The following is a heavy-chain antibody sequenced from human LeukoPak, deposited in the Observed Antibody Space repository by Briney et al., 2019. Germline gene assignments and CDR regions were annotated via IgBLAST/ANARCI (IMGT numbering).Heavy chain of an antibody. D-gene: IGHD6-19*01. J-gene: IGHJ4*02. CDR3: AKGTVAVAVYYFDY. V-gene: IGHV3-53*01. Sequence: GGSLRLSCEASGFTISDNYVTWVRQAPGKGLEWVSVIYTSGITYFADSVKGRFTISRDNSKNTLYLQMNSLRAEDTAVYYCAKGTVAVAVYYFDYWGQGTLVTVSS. CDR2: IYTSGIT. CDR1: GFTISDNY.